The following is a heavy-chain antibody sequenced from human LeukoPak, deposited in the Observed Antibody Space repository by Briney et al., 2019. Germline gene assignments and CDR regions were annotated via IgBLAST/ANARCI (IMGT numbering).Heavy chain of an antibody. Sequence: GGSLRLSCAASGFTFSSYAMSWVRQAPGKGLEWVSAISGSGGSTYYADSVKGRFTISRDNSKNTLYLQMNSLRAEDTAVYYCAKTPIYDFWSGYYTGPCDYWGRGTLVTVSS. J-gene: IGHJ4*02. CDR1: GFTFSSYA. CDR3: AKTPIYDFWSGYYTGPCDY. D-gene: IGHD3-3*01. CDR2: ISGSGGST. V-gene: IGHV3-23*01.